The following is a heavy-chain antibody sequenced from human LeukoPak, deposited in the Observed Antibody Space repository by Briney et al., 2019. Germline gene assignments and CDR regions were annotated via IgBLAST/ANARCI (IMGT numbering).Heavy chain of an antibody. V-gene: IGHV3-23*01. J-gene: IGHJ4*02. D-gene: IGHD2-2*01. CDR1: EFTFSSYA. Sequence: GGSLRLSCAASEFTFSSYAMSWVRQPPGKGLEWVSAISGSGGSTYYADSVKGRFTISRDNSKNTLYLQMNSLRAEDTAVYYCAKGDIVVVPAAITFTYWGQGTLVTVSS. CDR3: AKGDIVVVPAAITFTY. CDR2: ISGSGGST.